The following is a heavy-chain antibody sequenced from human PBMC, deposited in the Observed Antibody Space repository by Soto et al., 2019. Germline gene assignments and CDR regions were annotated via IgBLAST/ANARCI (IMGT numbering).Heavy chain of an antibody. CDR1: EFTFSSYS. J-gene: IGHJ4*02. CDR3: AREDIMGTRSVDY. CDR2: ICSRSQTI. D-gene: IGHD1-26*01. Sequence: PGGYLRLSCGVSEFTFSSYSMNWVRQAPGKGLEWLSYICSRSQTIFYADSVKGRFTISRDNAKNSLYLQMNSLRDEDTAVYFCAREDIMGTRSVDYWGQRT. V-gene: IGHV3-48*02.